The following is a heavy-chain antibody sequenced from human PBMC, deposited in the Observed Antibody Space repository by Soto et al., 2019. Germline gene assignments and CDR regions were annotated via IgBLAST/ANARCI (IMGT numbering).Heavy chain of an antibody. CDR3: ARDLYRSGSFMDV. D-gene: IGHD6-19*01. Sequence: PSETLSLTCTVSGGSISSYYWSWIRQPPGKGLEWIGYIYYSGSTNYNPSLKSRVTISVDTSKNQFSLKLSSVTAADTAVYYCARDLYRSGSFMDVWGQGTTVTVSS. J-gene: IGHJ6*02. V-gene: IGHV4-59*01. CDR2: IYYSGST. CDR1: GGSISSYY.